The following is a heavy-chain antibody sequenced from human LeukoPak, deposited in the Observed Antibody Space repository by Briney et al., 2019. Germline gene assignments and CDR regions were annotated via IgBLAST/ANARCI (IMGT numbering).Heavy chain of an antibody. CDR2: IGTGGDS. Sequence: GGSLRLSCAASGFTFNTYDMHWVRQAAGKGLEWVSAIGTGGDSFYPDSVKGRFTMFRENAKNSVYLQMNSLRAEDTAVYYCVRGCMFCRWKTYFDPWGQGTLVTVSS. V-gene: IGHV3-13*01. CDR1: GFTFNTYD. CDR3: VRGCMFCRWKTYFDP. J-gene: IGHJ5*02. D-gene: IGHD2-8*01.